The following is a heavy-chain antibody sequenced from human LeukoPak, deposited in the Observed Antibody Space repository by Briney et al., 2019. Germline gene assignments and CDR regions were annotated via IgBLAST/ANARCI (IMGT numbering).Heavy chain of an antibody. J-gene: IGHJ4*02. Sequence: GASVKVSCKASGYTFTGYYMHWVRQAPGQGLEWMGRINPNSGGTNYAQKFQGRVTMTRDTSISTAYMELSGLESDDTAVYYCAADTSGYNLIDYWGQGTLVTVSS. CDR2: INPNSGGT. CDR1: GYTFTGYY. D-gene: IGHD3-22*01. V-gene: IGHV1-2*06. CDR3: AADTSGYNLIDY.